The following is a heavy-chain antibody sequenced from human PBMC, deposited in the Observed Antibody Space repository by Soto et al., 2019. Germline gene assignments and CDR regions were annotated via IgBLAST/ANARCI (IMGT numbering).Heavy chain of an antibody. CDR1: GYTFTSYA. CDR3: ATGIMITFGGVSNDAFDI. D-gene: IGHD3-16*01. CDR2: INAGNGNT. J-gene: IGHJ3*02. Sequence: QVQLVQPGAEVKKPGASVKVSCKASGYTFTSYAMHWVRQAPGQRLEGMGWINAGNGNTKYSQKFQGRVTITRDTSASKAYMELSSLRSEDTAVYYCATGIMITFGGVSNDAFDIWGQGTMVTVSS. V-gene: IGHV1-3*01.